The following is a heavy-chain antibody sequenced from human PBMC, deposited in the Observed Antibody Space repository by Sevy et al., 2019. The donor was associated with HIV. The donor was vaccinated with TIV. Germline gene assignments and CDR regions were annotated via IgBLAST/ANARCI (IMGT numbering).Heavy chain of an antibody. D-gene: IGHD3-9*01. Sequence: GGSLRLSCAASGFTFSNAWMSWVRQAPGKGLEWVGRIKSKTDGGTTDYAAPVKDRFTISRDDSKNTLDLQMNSLKTEDTAVYYCTTCRYYDILTGYSHFDYWGQGTLVTVSS. CDR3: TTCRYYDILTGYSHFDY. V-gene: IGHV3-15*01. J-gene: IGHJ4*02. CDR1: GFTFSNAW. CDR2: IKSKTDGGTT.